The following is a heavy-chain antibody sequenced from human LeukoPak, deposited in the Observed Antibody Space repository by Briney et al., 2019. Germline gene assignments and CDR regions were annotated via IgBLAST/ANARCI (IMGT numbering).Heavy chain of an antibody. D-gene: IGHD6-19*01. V-gene: IGHV4-59*01. J-gene: IGHJ3*02. CDR2: IYYSGST. CDR3: ARVRSSGWYDSPNAFDI. Sequence: SETLSLTCTVSGGSISSYYWSWIRQPPGKGLEWIGYIYYSGSTNYNPSLKSRVTISVDTSKNQFSLKLSSVTAADTAVYYCARVRSSGWYDSPNAFDIWGQGTMATVSS. CDR1: GGSISSYY.